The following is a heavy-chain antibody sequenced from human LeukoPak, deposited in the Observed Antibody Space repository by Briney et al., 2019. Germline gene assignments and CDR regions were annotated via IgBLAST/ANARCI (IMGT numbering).Heavy chain of an antibody. CDR1: GGSFRGYY. CDR2: INHSGST. V-gene: IGHV4-34*01. CDR3: ARCGYSYGGHRDFDY. D-gene: IGHD5-18*01. Sequence: SETLSLTCAVYGGSFRGYYWSWIRQPPGKGLEWIGEINHSGSTNYNPSLKSRVTISVDTSKNQFSLKLSSVTAADTAVYYCARCGYSYGGHRDFDYWGQGTLVTVSS. J-gene: IGHJ4*02.